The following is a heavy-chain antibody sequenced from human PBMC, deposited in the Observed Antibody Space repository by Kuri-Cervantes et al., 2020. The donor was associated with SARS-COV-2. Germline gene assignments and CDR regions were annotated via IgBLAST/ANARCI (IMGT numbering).Heavy chain of an antibody. V-gene: IGHV3-11*04. Sequence: GESLKISCAASGFTFSDYYMSWIRQAPGKGLEWVSYISSSGSTIYYADSVKGRFTISRDNAKNSLYLQMNSLRAEDTAVYYCARDDTFWSGYSNYYYYMDVWGKGTTVTVSS. J-gene: IGHJ6*03. CDR1: GFTFSDYY. D-gene: IGHD3-3*01. CDR2: ISSSGSTI. CDR3: ARDDTFWSGYSNYYYYMDV.